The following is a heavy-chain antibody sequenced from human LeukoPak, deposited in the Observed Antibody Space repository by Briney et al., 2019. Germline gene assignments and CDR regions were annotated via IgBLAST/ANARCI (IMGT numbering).Heavy chain of an antibody. CDR2: ISAYNGYT. CDR1: GYTFTNYG. J-gene: IGHJ4*02. V-gene: IGHV1-18*01. Sequence: ASVKVSCKTSGYTFTNYGVSWVRQAPGQGLEWMGWISAYNGYTNYAQKLQVRVTMTTGTSTSTAYMELRSLTSDDTAVYYCATADPRLYTIRYFDYWGQGTLVTVSS. CDR3: ATADPRLYTIRYFDY. D-gene: IGHD3-9*01.